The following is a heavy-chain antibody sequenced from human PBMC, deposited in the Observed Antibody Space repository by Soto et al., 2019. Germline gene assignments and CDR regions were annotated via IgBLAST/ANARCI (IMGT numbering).Heavy chain of an antibody. Sequence: QVQLVESGGGVVQPGTSLRLSCVGSGFTFRSYVIHWVRQAPGKGLEWVALTSYDGRNNFYGDSVKGRFTISRYNSRNTVELQMDSLRLEDTSLYYCARWGTTGGLDVWGQGTLVSVSS. J-gene: IGHJ4*02. D-gene: IGHD3-16*01. V-gene: IGHV3-33*05. CDR1: GFTFRSYV. CDR2: TSYDGRNN. CDR3: ARWGTTGGLDV.